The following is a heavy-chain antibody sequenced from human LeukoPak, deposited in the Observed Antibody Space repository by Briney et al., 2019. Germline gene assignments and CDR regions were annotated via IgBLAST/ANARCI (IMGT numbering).Heavy chain of an antibody. Sequence: PSETLSLTCTVSGGSISSGGYYWSWIRQHPGKGLEWIGYIYYSGSTNYNPSLKSRVTISVDTSKNQFSLKLSSVTAADTAVYYCARGGYDFWSGYDGAYYYYMDVWGKGTTVTVSS. CDR2: IYYSGST. D-gene: IGHD3-3*01. CDR1: GGSISSGGYY. J-gene: IGHJ6*03. V-gene: IGHV4-31*03. CDR3: ARGGYDFWSGYDGAYYYYMDV.